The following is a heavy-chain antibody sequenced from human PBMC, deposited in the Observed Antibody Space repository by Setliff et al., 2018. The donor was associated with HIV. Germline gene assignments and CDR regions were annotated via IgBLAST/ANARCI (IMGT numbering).Heavy chain of an antibody. CDR3: ARALFIPTYYYDSSGYYAPDYYFDY. D-gene: IGHD3-22*01. Sequence: ASVKVSCKASGYTFTSYAMHWVRQAPGQRLEWMGWINAGNGNTKYSQKFQGRVTITRDTSASTAYMELSSLRSEDTDVYYCARALFIPTYYYDSSGYYAPDYYFDYWGQGTLVTVSS. J-gene: IGHJ4*02. V-gene: IGHV1-3*01. CDR1: GYTFTSYA. CDR2: INAGNGNT.